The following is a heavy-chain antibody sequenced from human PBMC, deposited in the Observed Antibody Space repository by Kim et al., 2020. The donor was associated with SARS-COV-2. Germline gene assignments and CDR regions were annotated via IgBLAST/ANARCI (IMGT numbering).Heavy chain of an antibody. J-gene: IGHJ4*02. Sequence: DAVKGRFTISRDNAKNSLYLQMNSLRDEDTAVYYCARDIEYGGNSAFFDYWGQGTLVTVSS. D-gene: IGHD2-21*02. V-gene: IGHV3-48*02. CDR3: ARDIEYGGNSAFFDY.